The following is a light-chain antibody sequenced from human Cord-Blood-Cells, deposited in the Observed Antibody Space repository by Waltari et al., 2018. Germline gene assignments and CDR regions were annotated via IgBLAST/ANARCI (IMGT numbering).Light chain of an antibody. CDR2: DVS. CDR3: SSYTSTSTYV. J-gene: IGLJ1*01. V-gene: IGLV2-14*01. CDR1: SSDVGGYNY. Sequence: TQPASVSGSPGQSITISCTGTSSDVGGYNYVSWYQQHPGKAPKLMIYDVSNRHSGVSNRFSGSKSGNTDSLTISGLQAEDEADYYCSSYTSTSTYVFGTGTKVTVL.